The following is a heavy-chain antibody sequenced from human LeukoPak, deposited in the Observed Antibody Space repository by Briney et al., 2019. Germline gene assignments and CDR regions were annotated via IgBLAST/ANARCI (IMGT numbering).Heavy chain of an antibody. CDR1: GGSFSGYY. CDR2: INHSGST. J-gene: IGHJ4*02. Sequence: PSETLSLTCVVYGGSFSGYYWSWIRQPPGKGLEWIGEINHSGSTNYNPSLKSRVTISVDTSKNQFSLKLRSVTAADTAVYYCARLYGNYQNYFDYWGQGTLVTVSS. V-gene: IGHV4-34*01. D-gene: IGHD1-7*01. CDR3: ARLYGNYQNYFDY.